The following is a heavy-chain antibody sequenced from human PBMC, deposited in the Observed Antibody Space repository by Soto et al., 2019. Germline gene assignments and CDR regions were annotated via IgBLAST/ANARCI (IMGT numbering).Heavy chain of an antibody. J-gene: IGHJ4*02. CDR1: GGSISSYY. D-gene: IGHD1-26*01. CDR2: IHTRGSS. CDR3: ARSGTLYDY. Sequence: SETLSLTCTVSGGSISSYYWRCIRQPAGKGLEWIGRIHTRGSSNYNPSLKSRVTMSVDTSKNQFSLKLSSVTAADAAVYYCARSGTLYDYWGQGTLVTVSS. V-gene: IGHV4-4*07.